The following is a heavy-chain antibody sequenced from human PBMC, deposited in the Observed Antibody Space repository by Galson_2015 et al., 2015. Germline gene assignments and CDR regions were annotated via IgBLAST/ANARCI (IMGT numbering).Heavy chain of an antibody. CDR2: ISGSGDYT. D-gene: IGHD4/OR15-4a*01. CDR3: AKRRGGANIYYYGIDV. Sequence: SLRLSCAASGFTFSSYAMNWVRQAPGKGLEWVSAISGSGDYTYYADSVKGRSTVSRDNSKNTLYLQMSSLRAEDTALYYCAKRRGGANIYYYGIDVWGQGTTVPVSS. V-gene: IGHV3-23*01. CDR1: GFTFSSYA. J-gene: IGHJ6*02.